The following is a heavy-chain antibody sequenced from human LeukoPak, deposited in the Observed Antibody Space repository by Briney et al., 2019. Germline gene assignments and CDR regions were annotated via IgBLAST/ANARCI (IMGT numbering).Heavy chain of an antibody. D-gene: IGHD3-22*01. CDR2: ISAYNGNT. CDR1: GYTFTSYA. J-gene: IGHJ4*02. Sequence: ASVKVSCKASGYTFTSYAMNWVRQAPGQGLEWMGWISAYNGNTNYAQKLQGRVTMTTDTSTSTAYMELRSLRSDDTAVYYCARDYMIVVASFDYWGQGTLVTVSS. V-gene: IGHV1-18*01. CDR3: ARDYMIVVASFDY.